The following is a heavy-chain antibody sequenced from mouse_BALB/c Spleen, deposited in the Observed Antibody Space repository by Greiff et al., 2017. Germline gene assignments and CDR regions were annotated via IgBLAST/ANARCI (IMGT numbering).Heavy chain of an antibody. J-gene: IGHJ4*01. CDR2: ISYSGST. Sequence: EVKLQESGPGLVKPSQSLSLTCTVTGYSITSDYAWNWIRQFPGNKLEWMGYISYSGSTSYNPSLKSRISITRDTSKNQFFLQLNSVTTEDTATYYCATLWLRRAMDYWGQGTSVTVSS. D-gene: IGHD2-2*01. CDR1: GYSITSDYA. CDR3: ATLWLRRAMDY. V-gene: IGHV3-2*02.